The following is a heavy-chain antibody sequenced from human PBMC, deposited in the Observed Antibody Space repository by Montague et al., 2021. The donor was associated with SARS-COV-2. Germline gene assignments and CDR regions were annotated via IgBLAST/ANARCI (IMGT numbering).Heavy chain of an antibody. CDR1: GGSISSSSYY. D-gene: IGHD3-22*01. CDR3: ARLSPVTLIVVVISGRFDD. Sequence: SDTLSLTCTVSGGSISSSSYYWGWIRQPPGKGLEWIGSIYYSGSTYYNPSLKSRVTISVDTSKNQFSLKLSSVTAADTAVYYCARLSPVTLIVVVISGRFDDWGQGTLVTVSS. CDR2: IYYSGST. J-gene: IGHJ4*02. V-gene: IGHV4-39*01.